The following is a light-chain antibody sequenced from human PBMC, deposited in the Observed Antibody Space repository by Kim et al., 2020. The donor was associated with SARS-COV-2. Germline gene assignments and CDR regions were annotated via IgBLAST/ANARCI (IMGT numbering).Light chain of an antibody. CDR2: KVS. V-gene: IGKV2-30*01. CDR3: VQGIHPIT. Sequence: QPACISCTSSQSLVDSDGNTYLYWFQQRPGQSTRRLIYKVSKRDSGVPDRFSGSGAGTDFTLKISRVEAEDVGVYYCVQGIHPITFGQGTRLEIK. J-gene: IGKJ5*01. CDR1: QSLVDSDGNTY.